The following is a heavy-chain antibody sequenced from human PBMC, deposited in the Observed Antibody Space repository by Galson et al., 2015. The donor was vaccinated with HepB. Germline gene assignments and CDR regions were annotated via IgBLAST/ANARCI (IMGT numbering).Heavy chain of an antibody. J-gene: IGHJ4*02. Sequence: SLRLSCAASGFTFSTYWMRWVRQAPGKGLGWVASIKQDGSEKYYVDSVKGRFTISRDNAKNSLYLQMNSLRAEDTAVYYCARHYFSAWPDTPLDYWGQGTQVTVSS. D-gene: IGHD6-19*01. CDR1: GFTFSTYW. CDR3: ARHYFSAWPDTPLDY. V-gene: IGHV3-7*03. CDR2: IKQDGSEK.